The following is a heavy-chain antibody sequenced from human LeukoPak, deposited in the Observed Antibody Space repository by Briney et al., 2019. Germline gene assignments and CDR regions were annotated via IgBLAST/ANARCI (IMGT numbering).Heavy chain of an antibody. J-gene: IGHJ5*02. CDR2: MNPNSGNT. Sequence: GASVKVSCKASGGTFSSYAINWVRQATGQGLEWMGWMNPNSGNTGYAQKFQGRVTMTRNASISTAYMELSSLRSEDTAVYYCARDPRNYGSGGGWFDPWGQGTLVTVSS. D-gene: IGHD3-10*01. V-gene: IGHV1-8*02. CDR1: GGTFSSYA. CDR3: ARDPRNYGSGGGWFDP.